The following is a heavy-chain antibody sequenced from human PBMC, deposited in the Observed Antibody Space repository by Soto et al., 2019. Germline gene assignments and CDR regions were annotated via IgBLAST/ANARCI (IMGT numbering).Heavy chain of an antibody. D-gene: IGHD3-22*01. V-gene: IGHV4-39*01. Sequence: SSETLSLTCTVSGCSISSSSYYWGGIRQPPGKGLEWIGSIYYSGSTYYNPSLKSRVTISVDTSKNQFSLKLSSVTAADTAVYYCASSYDSSGYGARYYYGMDVWGQGTTVTVSS. J-gene: IGHJ6*02. CDR1: GCSISSSSYY. CDR3: ASSYDSSGYGARYYYGMDV. CDR2: IYYSGST.